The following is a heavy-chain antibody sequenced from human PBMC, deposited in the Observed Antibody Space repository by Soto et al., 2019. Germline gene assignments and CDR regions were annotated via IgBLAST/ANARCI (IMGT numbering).Heavy chain of an antibody. CDR3: ARGYYFDY. J-gene: IGHJ4*02. Sequence: PGGSLRLSCAASGFTVSSNYMSWVRQAPGKGLERVSVIYSGGCTYYADSVKARLTIPSNKSKNTLYLHINSLRAEDTAVYYCARGYYFDYWGQGTLVTVSS. V-gene: IGHV3-53*01. CDR1: GFTVSSNY. CDR2: IYSGGCT.